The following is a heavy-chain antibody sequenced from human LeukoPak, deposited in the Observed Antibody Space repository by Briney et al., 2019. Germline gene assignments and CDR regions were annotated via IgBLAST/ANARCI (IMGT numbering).Heavy chain of an antibody. V-gene: IGHV4-39*02. CDR1: GDSISSGAYY. Sequence: SETLSLTCTVSGDSISSGAYYWSRIRQPPGKGLEWIGNIFYDGSTYNNPSLKSRVTMSVDTSKNHFSLKLSSVTAADTAVYYCVRRNRILRILDYWGQGTLVTVSS. CDR2: IFYDGST. CDR3: VRRNRILRILDY. D-gene: IGHD3-3*01. J-gene: IGHJ4*02.